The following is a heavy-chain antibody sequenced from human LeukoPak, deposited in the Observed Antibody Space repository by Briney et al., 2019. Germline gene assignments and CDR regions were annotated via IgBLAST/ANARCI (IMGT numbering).Heavy chain of an antibody. Sequence: GGSLRLCCAASGFSFNTYHMNWVRQARGKGLEWVATITPDGTGKYYVDSVKGRFSISRDNAKNSLFLQMNTLRAEDTAVYYCTRYEDGRGRDDSFDYWGQGTLVTVSS. CDR1: GFSFNTYH. V-gene: IGHV3-7*04. D-gene: IGHD5-24*01. CDR3: TRYEDGRGRDDSFDY. CDR2: ITPDGTGK. J-gene: IGHJ4*02.